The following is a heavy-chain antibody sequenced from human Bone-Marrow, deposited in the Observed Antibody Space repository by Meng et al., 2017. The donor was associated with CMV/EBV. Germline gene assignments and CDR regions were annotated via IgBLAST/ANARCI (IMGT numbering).Heavy chain of an antibody. CDR1: GFIFSDYG. D-gene: IGHD6-13*01. V-gene: IGHV3-30*02. J-gene: IGHJ4*02. CDR2: IRFDGSQK. Sequence: GESLKISCAASGFIFSDYGMHWVRWVRQAPGKGVEWVAFIRFDGSQKYYGDSVKGRFTISRDNSKNPLYLQMDSLRVDDTAVYYCAKEKGGDSSSCFDYWGRGTLVTVSS. CDR3: AKEKGGDSSSCFDY.